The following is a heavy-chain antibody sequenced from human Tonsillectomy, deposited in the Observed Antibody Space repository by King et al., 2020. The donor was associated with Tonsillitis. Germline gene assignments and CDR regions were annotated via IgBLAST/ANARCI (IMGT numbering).Heavy chain of an antibody. J-gene: IGHJ4*02. Sequence: VQLQESGPGLVKPSETLSLTCTVSGGSISSYYWSWIRQPPGKGLEWIGYIYYSGSTNYNPSLKSRVTISLDTSKNQFSLMLSALTAADTAVYYGARISKGAAATRAPDYWGPGTLVTVSS. CDR3: ARISKGAAATRAPDY. V-gene: IGHV4-59*01. CDR1: GGSISSYY. D-gene: IGHD6-13*01. CDR2: IYYSGST.